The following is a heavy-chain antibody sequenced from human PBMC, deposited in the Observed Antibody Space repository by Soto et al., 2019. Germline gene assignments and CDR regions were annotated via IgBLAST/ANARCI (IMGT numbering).Heavy chain of an antibody. V-gene: IGHV4-34*01. CDR2: INHSGST. Sequence: QVQLQQWGAGLLKPSETLSLTCAVYGGSFSGYYWSWIRQPPGKGLEWIGEINHSGSTNYNPSLKSRVTISADTSKNQFSLKLSSVTAADTAVYYCARGDLNYYGSGSYHDWGQGTLVTVSS. CDR1: GGSFSGYY. CDR3: ARGDLNYYGSGSYHD. D-gene: IGHD3-10*01. J-gene: IGHJ4*02.